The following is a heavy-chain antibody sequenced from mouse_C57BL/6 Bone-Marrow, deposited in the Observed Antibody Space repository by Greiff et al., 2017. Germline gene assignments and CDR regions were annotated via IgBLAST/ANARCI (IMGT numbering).Heavy chain of an antibody. CDR2: ISSGSSTI. CDR1: GFTFSDYG. D-gene: IGHD2-1*01. J-gene: IGHJ4*01. Sequence: EVQRVESGGGLVKPGGSLTLSCAASGFTFSDYGMHWVRQAPEKGLEWVAYISSGSSTIYYADTVKGRFTISRDNAKNTLFLQMTSLRSEDTAMYYCAMGNGVYAMDYWGQGTSVTVSS. V-gene: IGHV5-17*01. CDR3: AMGNGVYAMDY.